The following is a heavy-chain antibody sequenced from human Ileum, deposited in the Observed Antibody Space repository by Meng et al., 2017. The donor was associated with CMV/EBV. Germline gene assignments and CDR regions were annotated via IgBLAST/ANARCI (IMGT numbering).Heavy chain of an antibody. J-gene: IGHJ4*02. CDR3: AREPPSGQQLD. V-gene: IGHV4-39*07. CDR1: GGSISSPPYF. Sequence: QVQRQEPGPGLGKPSQILSLTCTVPGGSISSPPYFWGWIRQPPGKGLEWIATISYSGNTYYNPSLKSPVTISLDTSKNQFSLKLTSVTAADTAVYYCAREPPSGQQLDWGQGTLVTVSS. CDR2: ISYSGNT. D-gene: IGHD6-13*01.